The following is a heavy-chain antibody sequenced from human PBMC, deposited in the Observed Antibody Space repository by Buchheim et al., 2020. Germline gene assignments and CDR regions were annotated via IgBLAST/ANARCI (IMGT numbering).Heavy chain of an antibody. Sequence: QVQLVESGGGVVQPGRSLRLSCAASGFTFSSYAMHWVRQAPGKGLEWVAVISYDGSNKYYADSVKGRFTISRDNSKNTLYLQMNSLRAEDTAVYYCARDLIWYSSSSSLDYWGQGTL. CDR3: ARDLIWYSSSSSLDY. D-gene: IGHD6-6*01. V-gene: IGHV3-30-3*01. J-gene: IGHJ4*02. CDR1: GFTFSSYA. CDR2: ISYDGSNK.